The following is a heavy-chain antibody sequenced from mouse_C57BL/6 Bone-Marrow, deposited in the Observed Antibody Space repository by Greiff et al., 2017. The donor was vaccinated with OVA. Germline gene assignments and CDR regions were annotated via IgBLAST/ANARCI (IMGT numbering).Heavy chain of an antibody. V-gene: IGHV1-64*01. Sequence: VQLQESGAELVKPGASVKLSCKASGYTFTSYWMHWVKQRPGQGLEWIGMIHPNSGSTNYNEKFKSKATLTVAKSSSTAYMQLSSRTSEDFAVYYGAREGGSYDYDGRGCAYWGQGTLVTVSA. CDR1: GYTFTSYW. CDR3: AREGGSYDYDGRGCAY. D-gene: IGHD2-4*01. J-gene: IGHJ3*01. CDR2: IHPNSGST.